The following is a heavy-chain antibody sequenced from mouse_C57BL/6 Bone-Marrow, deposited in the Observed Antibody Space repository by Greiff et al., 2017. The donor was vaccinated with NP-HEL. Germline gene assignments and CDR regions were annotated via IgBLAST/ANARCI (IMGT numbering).Heavy chain of an antibody. CDR1: GYTFTSYW. Sequence: VQLQQPGAELVRPGSSVKLSCKASGYTFTSYWMHWVKQRPIQGLEWIGNIDPSDSETHYNQKFKDKATLTVDKSSSTAYMQLSSLTSEDSAVYDCASATMVTRAWFAYWGQGTLVTVSA. V-gene: IGHV1-52*01. CDR2: IDPSDSET. J-gene: IGHJ3*01. CDR3: ASATMVTRAWFAY. D-gene: IGHD2-2*01.